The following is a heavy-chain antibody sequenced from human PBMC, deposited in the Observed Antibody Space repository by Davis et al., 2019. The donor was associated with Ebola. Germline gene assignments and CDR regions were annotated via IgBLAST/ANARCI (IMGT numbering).Heavy chain of an antibody. Sequence: PSETLSLTCTVSGGSISSYYWSWIRQPPGKGLEWIGYIYYSGSTNYNPSLKSRVTISVDTSKNQFSLKLSSVTAADTAVYYCARHHAWGSGAFDIWGQGTMVTVSS. D-gene: IGHD7-27*01. J-gene: IGHJ3*02. CDR1: GGSISSYY. CDR2: IYYSGST. CDR3: ARHHAWGSGAFDI. V-gene: IGHV4-59*08.